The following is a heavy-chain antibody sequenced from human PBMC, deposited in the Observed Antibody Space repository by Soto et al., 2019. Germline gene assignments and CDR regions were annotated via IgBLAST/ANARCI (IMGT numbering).Heavy chain of an antibody. CDR1: GGSTSSGGFY. CDR2: IYYSGIS. V-gene: IGHV4-31*03. Sequence: SETLSLTCTVSGGSTSSGGFYWSWIRQHPGKGLEWIGYIYYSGISYYNPSLKSRVSISLDTTRNQFSMTLNSVTAADTAVYYCARNGYTYGMDVWGQGATVTVSS. D-gene: IGHD5-18*01. CDR3: ARNGYTYGMDV. J-gene: IGHJ6*02.